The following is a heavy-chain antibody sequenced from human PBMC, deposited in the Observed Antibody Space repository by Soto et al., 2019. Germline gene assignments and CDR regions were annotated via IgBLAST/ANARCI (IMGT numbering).Heavy chain of an antibody. Sequence: QVQLAQSGAEVKKPGSSVKVSCKASGGTFSSYAISWVRQAPGQGLEWMGGIIPIFGTANYAQKFQGRVTITADESTSTAYMELSSLRSEDTAVYYCARVHRVVTAYYYYGMDVWGQGTTVTVSS. CDR2: IIPIFGTA. J-gene: IGHJ6*02. CDR3: ARVHRVVTAYYYYGMDV. CDR1: GGTFSSYA. D-gene: IGHD3-3*01. V-gene: IGHV1-69*01.